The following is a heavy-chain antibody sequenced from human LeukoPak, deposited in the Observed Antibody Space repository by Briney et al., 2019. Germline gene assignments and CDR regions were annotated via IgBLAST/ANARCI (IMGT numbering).Heavy chain of an antibody. CDR2: IPYDGSNK. J-gene: IGHJ4*02. V-gene: IGHV3-30*07. CDR3: AKTPRVYYFDY. CDR1: GFTFSSYA. Sequence: GGSLRLSCAASGFTFSSYAMHWVRQAPGKGLEWVAVIPYDGSNKYYADSVKGRFTISRDNSKNTLYLQMNSLRAEDTAVYYCAKTPRVYYFDYWGQGTLVTVSS. D-gene: IGHD2-8*01.